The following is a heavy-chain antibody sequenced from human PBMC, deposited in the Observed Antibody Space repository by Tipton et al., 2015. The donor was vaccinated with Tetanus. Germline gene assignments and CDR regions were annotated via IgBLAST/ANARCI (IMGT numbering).Heavy chain of an antibody. D-gene: IGHD2-21*02. Sequence: LRLSCAVSGASVSGGVEYWTWLRQSPGNGLEWIGHVYPTRSTYYNPSIESRITLSVDKSRNQFSLKVRGVTAADPAVSYCARVFCGGACHSPYYYGVDLGGQGTAVTVS. J-gene: IGHJ6*02. V-gene: IGHV4-61*08. CDR2: VYPTRST. CDR1: GASVSGGVEY. CDR3: ARVFCGGACHSPYYYGVDL.